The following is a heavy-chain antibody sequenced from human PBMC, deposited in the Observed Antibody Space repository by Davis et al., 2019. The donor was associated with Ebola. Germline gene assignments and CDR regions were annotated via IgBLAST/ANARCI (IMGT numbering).Heavy chain of an antibody. Sequence: PGGSLRLSCAASGFTFSSYALSWVRQAPGKGLEWMAFISYDGSYEYYADSVKGRFAISRDNSKNTLYLQMNILRTEDTALYYCARDVVGLNDFWGQGTLVTVSS. CDR2: ISYDGSYE. J-gene: IGHJ4*02. CDR3: ARDVVGLNDF. CDR1: GFTFSSYA. V-gene: IGHV3-30*09. D-gene: IGHD1-26*01.